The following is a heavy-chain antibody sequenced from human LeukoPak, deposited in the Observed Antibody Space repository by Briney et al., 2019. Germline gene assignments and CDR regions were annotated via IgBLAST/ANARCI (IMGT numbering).Heavy chain of an antibody. V-gene: IGHV4-39*01. D-gene: IGHD2-15*01. J-gene: IGHJ5*02. CDR2: IFYSGTT. CDR3: ARRVPHSDFFDA. Sequence: SETLSLTCTVSGGSISSINYYWGWIRQPPGKSLEWIGSIFYSGTTYYSPSLKSRITISSDTSKNQFSLRFTSVTAADTAVYYCARRVPHSDFFDAWGQGTLVTVSS. CDR1: GGSISSINYY.